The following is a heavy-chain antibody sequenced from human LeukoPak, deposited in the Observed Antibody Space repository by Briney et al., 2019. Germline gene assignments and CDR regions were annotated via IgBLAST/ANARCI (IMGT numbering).Heavy chain of an antibody. Sequence: GGSLRLSCAASGFTFSSYGMHWVRQAPGKGLEWVAAIWYDGSNKYYADSVKGRFTISRDNSKNTLYLQMNSLRAEDTAVYYCARAELQGSEGFLDCWGQGTLVTDSS. D-gene: IGHD1-26*01. CDR2: IWYDGSNK. CDR3: ARAELQGSEGFLDC. J-gene: IGHJ4*02. CDR1: GFTFSSYG. V-gene: IGHV3-33*01.